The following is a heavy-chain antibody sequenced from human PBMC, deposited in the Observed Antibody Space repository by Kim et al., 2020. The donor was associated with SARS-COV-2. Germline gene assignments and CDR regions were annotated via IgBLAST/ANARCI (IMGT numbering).Heavy chain of an antibody. J-gene: IGHJ3*02. Sequence: SPSFQGQVTTSADKSISTAYLQWSSLKASDTAMYYCARQYGGNVLAFDIWGQGTMVTVSS. D-gene: IGHD2-15*01. CDR3: ARQYGGNVLAFDI. V-gene: IGHV5-51*01.